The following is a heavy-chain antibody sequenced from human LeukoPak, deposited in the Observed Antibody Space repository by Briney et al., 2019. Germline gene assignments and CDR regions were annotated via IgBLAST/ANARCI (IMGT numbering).Heavy chain of an antibody. J-gene: IGHJ5*02. V-gene: IGHV3-73*01. CDR3: TKGNSGSYSQDWFDP. Sequence: GGSLRLSCAASGFTFSGSAMHWVRQASGKGLEWVGRIRSKANSYATAYAASVKGRFTTSRDDSKNTTYLQMNSLRPEDMALYYCTKGNSGSYSQDWFDPWGQGTLVTVSS. CDR2: IRSKANSYAT. D-gene: IGHD1-26*01. CDR1: GFTFSGSA.